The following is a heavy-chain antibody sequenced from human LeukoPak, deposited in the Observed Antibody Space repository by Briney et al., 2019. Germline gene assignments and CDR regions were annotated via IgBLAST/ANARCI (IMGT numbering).Heavy chain of an antibody. CDR3: TRGTMGGIAGSGFDY. CDR1: GFTFGDYA. CDR2: IRSKTFGGTP. V-gene: IGHV3-49*03. Sequence: GGSLTLSCAASGFTFGDYAINWFRQAPGKGLEWVGLIRSKTFGGTPDYSASVQGRFTISRDDSKSIAYLQMSSLKADDTVMYYCTRGTMGGIAGSGFDYWGQGTLVTVSS. D-gene: IGHD2-2*01. J-gene: IGHJ4*02.